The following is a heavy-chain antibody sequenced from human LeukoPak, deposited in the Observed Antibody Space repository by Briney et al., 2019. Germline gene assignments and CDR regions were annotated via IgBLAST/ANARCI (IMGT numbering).Heavy chain of an antibody. CDR3: ARVAGFGFGIDY. J-gene: IGHJ4*02. Sequence: PSETLSLTCAVSGYSISSGYYWGWIRQPPGKGLEWIGSIYHSGSTYYNPSLKSRVTISVDTSKNQLSLKLSSVTAADTAVYYCARVAGFGFGIDYWGQGTLVTVSS. CDR1: GYSISSGYY. V-gene: IGHV4-38-2*01. D-gene: IGHD6-19*01. CDR2: IYHSGST.